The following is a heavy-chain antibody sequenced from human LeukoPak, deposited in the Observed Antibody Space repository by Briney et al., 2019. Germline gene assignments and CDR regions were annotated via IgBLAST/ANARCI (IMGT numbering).Heavy chain of an antibody. J-gene: IGHJ4*02. Sequence: PGGSLRLSCAASGFTFRSYDMHWVRQVTGKGLEWVSGVGISGDTYYAGSVKGRFTISRENAKNSLYLQMNSLTAGDTAVYYCVKGGIQVSGIDEIDYWGQGTLVTVSS. CDR3: VKGGIQVSGIDEIDY. D-gene: IGHD6-19*01. CDR1: GFTFRSYD. CDR2: VGISGDT. V-gene: IGHV3-13*01.